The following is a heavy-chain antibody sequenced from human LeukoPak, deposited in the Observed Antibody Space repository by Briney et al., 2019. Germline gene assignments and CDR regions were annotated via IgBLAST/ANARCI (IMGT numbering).Heavy chain of an antibody. CDR2: INHSGST. CDR1: GGPISSGDYY. CDR3: ARLGYSNYVTAYFDY. D-gene: IGHD4-11*01. J-gene: IGHJ4*02. Sequence: PSETLSLTCTVSGGPISSGDYYWSWIRQPPGKGLEWIGEINHSGSTNYNPSLKSRVTISVDTSKNQFSLKLSSVTAADTAVYYCARLGYSNYVTAYFDYWGQGTLVTVSS. V-gene: IGHV4-39*07.